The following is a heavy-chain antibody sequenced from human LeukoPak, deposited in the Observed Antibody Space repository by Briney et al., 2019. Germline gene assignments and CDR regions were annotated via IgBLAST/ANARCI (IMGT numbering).Heavy chain of an antibody. CDR1: GGSISSYY. Sequence: SETLSLTCTVSGGSISSYYWSWIRQPPGKGLEWIGYIYYSGSTNYNPSLKSRVTISVDTSKNQFSLKLSSVTAADTAVYYCARSEADSGSYYVTFDYWGQGTLVTVSS. CDR2: IYYSGST. J-gene: IGHJ4*02. V-gene: IGHV4-59*01. D-gene: IGHD1-26*01. CDR3: ARSEADSGSYYVTFDY.